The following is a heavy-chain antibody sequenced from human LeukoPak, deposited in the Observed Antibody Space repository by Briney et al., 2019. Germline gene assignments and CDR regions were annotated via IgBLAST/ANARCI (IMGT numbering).Heavy chain of an antibody. V-gene: IGHV3-30*18. CDR1: GFTFNNYG. Sequence: PGGSLRLSCAASGFTFNNYGMHWVRQAPGKGLEWVAVISYDGRNKHYPDSVKGRFTISRDISTDTLWLQMDSPRTEDTAVYYRAKGPLRGTAAAIDYWGQGTLVTVSS. CDR3: AKGPLRGTAAAIDY. CDR2: ISYDGRNK. D-gene: IGHD2-2*01. J-gene: IGHJ4*02.